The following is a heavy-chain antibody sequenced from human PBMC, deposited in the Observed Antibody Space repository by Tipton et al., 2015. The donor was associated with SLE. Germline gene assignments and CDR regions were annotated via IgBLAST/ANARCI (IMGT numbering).Heavy chain of an antibody. CDR1: GGSISSHY. CDR2: IYYSGST. J-gene: IGHJ3*02. V-gene: IGHV4-59*11. CDR3: ARDAFDI. Sequence: LRLSCTVSGGSISSHYWSWIRQPPGKGLEWIGYIYYSGSTNYNPSLKSRVTISVDTSKNQFSLKLSSVTAADTAVYYCARDAFDIWGQGTMVTVSS.